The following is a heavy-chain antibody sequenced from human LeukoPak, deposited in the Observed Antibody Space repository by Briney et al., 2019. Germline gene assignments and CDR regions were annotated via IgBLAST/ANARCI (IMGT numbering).Heavy chain of an antibody. CDR1: GFTFSNYN. V-gene: IGHV3-48*01. D-gene: IGHD2-15*01. CDR3: ARDASRYCSGGNCYSGLLGYFDY. Sequence: GRSLRLSCAASGFTFSNYNMNWVRQAPGKGLEWVSYISRSSSTIKYADSVKGRFTISRDNAKNSLYLQMNSLRAEDTAVYYCARDASRYCSGGNCYSGLLGYFDYWGQGTLVTVSS. CDR2: ISRSSSTI. J-gene: IGHJ4*02.